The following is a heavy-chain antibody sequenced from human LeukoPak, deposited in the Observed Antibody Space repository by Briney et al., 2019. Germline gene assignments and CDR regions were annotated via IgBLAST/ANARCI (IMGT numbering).Heavy chain of an antibody. CDR3: AKPPANNRRSYYYMDV. D-gene: IGHD1/OR15-1a*01. CDR1: GFTFSTYA. Sequence: GGSLRLSCAASGFTFSTYAMTWVRQAPGKGLEWASAITSSTGSTYYADSVKGRFTISRDNSGSTLYLQINSLGAEDTAVYYCAKPPANNRRSYYYMDVWGKGTTVIVSS. CDR2: ITSSTGST. V-gene: IGHV3-23*01. J-gene: IGHJ6*03.